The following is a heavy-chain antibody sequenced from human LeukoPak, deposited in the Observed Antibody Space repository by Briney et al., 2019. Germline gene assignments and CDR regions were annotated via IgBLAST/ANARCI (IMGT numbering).Heavy chain of an antibody. V-gene: IGHV1-24*01. Sequence: ASVKVSCKVSGYTLTEFSMHWVRQAPGKGLEWMGGFDPEDGETIYAQELQGRVTMTKDTSTDTAYMELSSLRSEDTAVYYCARDNSVEDTAWWFDPWGQGTLVTVSS. CDR1: GYTLTEFS. CDR3: ARDNSVEDTAWWFDP. J-gene: IGHJ5*02. CDR2: FDPEDGET. D-gene: IGHD4-23*01.